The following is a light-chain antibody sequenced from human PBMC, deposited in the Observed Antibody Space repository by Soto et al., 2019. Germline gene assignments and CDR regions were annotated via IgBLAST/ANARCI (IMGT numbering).Light chain of an antibody. CDR2: GAS. V-gene: IGKV3-20*01. CDR3: QQYGDSPPNA. Sequence: EIVLTQSPGTLSLSPGERATLSCRASQSVSSTYLAWYQQKPGQAPRLVIYGASSRATGIPDRFSGSGSETDFILTISRLEPEDFAVYYCQQYGDSPPNAFGQGTKLEIK. J-gene: IGKJ2*01. CDR1: QSVSSTY.